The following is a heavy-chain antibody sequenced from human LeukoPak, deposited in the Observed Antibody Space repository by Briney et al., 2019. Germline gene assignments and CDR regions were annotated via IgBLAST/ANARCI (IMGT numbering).Heavy chain of an antibody. CDR2: IYYSGSI. D-gene: IGHD3-9*01. CDR1: GGSISSGDYY. CDR3: ARDGTPHDILTGPTGSDAFDI. J-gene: IGHJ3*02. V-gene: IGHV4-30-4*01. Sequence: SQTLSLTCTVSGGSISSGDYYWSWIRQPPGKGLEWIGYIYYSGSIYYNPSLKSRVTISVDTSKNQFSLKLSSVTAADTAVYYCARDGTPHDILTGPTGSDAFDIWGQGTMVTVSS.